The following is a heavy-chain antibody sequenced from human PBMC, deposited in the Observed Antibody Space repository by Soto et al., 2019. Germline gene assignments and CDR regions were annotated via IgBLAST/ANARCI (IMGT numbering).Heavy chain of an antibody. CDR1: GGSISSYY. CDR3: ARVDDYFCGGRCLA. CDR2: IYYSGST. J-gene: IGHJ5*02. V-gene: IGHV4-59*01. D-gene: IGHD2-15*01. Sequence: SETPSLTRTVSGGSISSYYWSWIRQPPGKGLEWIGYIYYSGSTNYNPSLKSRVTISVDTSKNQFSLKLSSVTAADTAVYYCARVDDYFCGGRCLAWRQITLVTVS.